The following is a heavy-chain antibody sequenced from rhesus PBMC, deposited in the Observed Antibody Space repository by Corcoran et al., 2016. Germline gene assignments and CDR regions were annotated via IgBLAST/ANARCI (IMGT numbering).Heavy chain of an antibody. CDR1: GFTFSDYY. CDR3: TRGGYCSGGVCYRYYFDY. D-gene: IGHD2-39*02. CDR2: ICIVISYI. V-gene: IGHV3S16*01. J-gene: IGHJ4*01. Sequence: EVQLVESGGGLVQPGGSLRLSCAASGFTFSDYYMSWVRQAPGKGLEWVSSICIVISYIYYSYSVKGQFTSARDNAKNSLSLQMNSLKTEDTAVYYCTRGGYCSGGVCYRYYFDYWGQGVLVTVSS.